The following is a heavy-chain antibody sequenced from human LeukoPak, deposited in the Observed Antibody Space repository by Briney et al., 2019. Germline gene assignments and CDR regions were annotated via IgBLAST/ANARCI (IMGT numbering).Heavy chain of an antibody. CDR2: VSSSSSYI. Sequence: GGSLRLSCAASGFTFSSYSMNWVRQAPGKGLEWVSSVSSSSSYIYYADSVKGRFTISRDNAKNSLYLQMSSLRAEDTAVYYCARKRDGYNSEYYFDYWGQGTLVTVSS. CDR3: ARKRDGYNSEYYFDY. CDR1: GFTFSSYS. D-gene: IGHD5-24*01. V-gene: IGHV3-21*01. J-gene: IGHJ4*02.